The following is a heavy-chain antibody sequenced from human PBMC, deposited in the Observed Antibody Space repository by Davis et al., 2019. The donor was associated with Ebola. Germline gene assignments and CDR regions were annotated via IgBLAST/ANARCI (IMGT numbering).Heavy chain of an antibody. CDR2: IYTSGST. D-gene: IGHD4-17*01. CDR1: GGSISSYY. Sequence: MPSETLSLTCTDSGGSISSYYWSWIRQPAGKGLEWIGRIYTSGSTNYNPSLKSRVTMSVDTSKNQFSLKLSSVTAADTAVYYCARTDYGDFTGGYYFDYWGQGTLVTVSS. J-gene: IGHJ4*02. V-gene: IGHV4-4*07. CDR3: ARTDYGDFTGGYYFDY.